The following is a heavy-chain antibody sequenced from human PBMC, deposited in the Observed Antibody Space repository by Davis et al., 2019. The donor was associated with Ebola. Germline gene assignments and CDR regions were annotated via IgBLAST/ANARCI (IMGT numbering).Heavy chain of an antibody. V-gene: IGHV1-3*01. J-gene: IGHJ5*02. CDR3: ARDGGCGTSCDGFDP. D-gene: IGHD2-15*01. CDR1: GYTFTTYA. CDR2: INAGNGNT. Sequence: AASVQVSCKASGYTFTTYAIHWVRQPPGQRLEWMGWINAGNGNTQYSQKFQGRVTSTRDTYANTVYMELSSLRSEDTALYYCARDGGCGTSCDGFDPWGQGILVTVSS.